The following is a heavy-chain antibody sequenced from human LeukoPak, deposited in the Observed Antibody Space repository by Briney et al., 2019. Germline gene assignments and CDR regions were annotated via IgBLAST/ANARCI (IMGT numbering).Heavy chain of an antibody. CDR1: GGSITTYY. V-gene: IGHV4-59*04. Sequence: SETLSLTCTVSGGSITTYYWSWIRQPPGKGLEWIGYIYYSGSTYYNPSLKSRVTISVDTSKNQFSLKLSSVTAADTAVYYCARTMNYYDSSGYGWFDPWGQGTLVTVSS. J-gene: IGHJ5*02. CDR2: IYYSGST. CDR3: ARTMNYYDSSGYGWFDP. D-gene: IGHD3-22*01.